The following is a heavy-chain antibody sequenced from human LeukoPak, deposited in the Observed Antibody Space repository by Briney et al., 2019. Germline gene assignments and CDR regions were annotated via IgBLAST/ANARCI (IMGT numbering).Heavy chain of an antibody. CDR1: GYTFTSYG. CDR3: ARGGSSSSGYYYYYMDV. D-gene: IGHD6-6*01. Sequence: ASVKVSCKASGYTFTSYGISWVRQAPGLGLEWMGWISAYNGNTNYVQKLQGRVTMTTDTSTSTAYMELRSLRPDDTAVYYCARGGSSSSGYYYYYMDVWGKGTTVTVSS. V-gene: IGHV1-18*01. J-gene: IGHJ6*03. CDR2: ISAYNGNT.